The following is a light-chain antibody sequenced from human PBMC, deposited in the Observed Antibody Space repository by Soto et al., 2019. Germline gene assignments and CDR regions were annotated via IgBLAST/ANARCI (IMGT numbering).Light chain of an antibody. J-gene: IGKJ1*01. CDR2: KAS. Sequence: DIRMTQSPSTLSASVGDRVTITCRASQSISSWLAWYQQKPGKAPKGLIYKASTLESGAPSRFSGSGSGTEFTLTIGSLQPDDFATYYCQQYYSYPWTFGQGTRWIS. CDR3: QQYYSYPWT. CDR1: QSISSW. V-gene: IGKV1-5*03.